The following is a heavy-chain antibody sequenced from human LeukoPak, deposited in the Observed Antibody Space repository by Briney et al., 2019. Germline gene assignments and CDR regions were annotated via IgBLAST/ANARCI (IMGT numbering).Heavy chain of an antibody. V-gene: IGHV5-51*01. CDR2: IYPGDSET. CDR3: VRTLEYCSSSSCPVFDS. Sequence: GESLKISCKGSGFIFTNYWIGWVRQMPGKGLQWMGIIYPGDSETRYSPSFQGQVTISADKSISTAYLQWSSLRPSDTAMYYCVRTLEYCSSSSCPVFDSWGQGTLVTVSS. D-gene: IGHD2-2*01. J-gene: IGHJ4*02. CDR1: GFIFTNYW.